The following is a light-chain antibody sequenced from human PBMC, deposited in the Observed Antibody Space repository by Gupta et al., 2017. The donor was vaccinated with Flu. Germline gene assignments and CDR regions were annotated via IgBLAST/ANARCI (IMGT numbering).Light chain of an antibody. V-gene: IGKV2-28*01. CDR2: RAS. Sequence: AIPGWAATNSSSTKPGCESTNVSNYLDWYQQKPGQSPRLLIFRASSRASGVPDRFSGSGSGTDFTLTISGLEAEDVAVYYCEQCLHCPLTFGWGTKVEI. J-gene: IGKJ4*01. CDR1: PGCESTNVSNY. CDR3: EQCLHCPLT.